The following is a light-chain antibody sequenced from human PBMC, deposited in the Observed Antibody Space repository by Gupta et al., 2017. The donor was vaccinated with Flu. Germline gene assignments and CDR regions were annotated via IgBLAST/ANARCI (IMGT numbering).Light chain of an antibody. CDR1: QSISNW. J-gene: IGKJ1*01. V-gene: IGKV1-5*03. CDR3: QHYDSYSGT. Sequence: DIQMIQSPSTLSAPVGDRVTLTCRASQSISNWLDWYQQKPGKAPKLLISKASNLISGVPSRFSGSRSGTEFTLTISSLQPDDFGTYYCQHYDSYSGTFGQGTKVEIK. CDR2: KAS.